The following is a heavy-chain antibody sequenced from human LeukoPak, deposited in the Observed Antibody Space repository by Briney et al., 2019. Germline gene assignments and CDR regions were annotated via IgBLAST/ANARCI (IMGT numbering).Heavy chain of an antibody. CDR3: AKVALRFLEWSKFDY. Sequence: PGGSLRLSCVASGFTFSEHAMSWVRQAPGKGLEWVAVISYDGSNKYYADSVKGRFTISRDNSKNTLYLQMNSLRAEDTAVYYCAKVALRFLEWSKFDYWGQGTLVTVSS. CDR1: GFTFSEHA. J-gene: IGHJ4*02. CDR2: ISYDGSNK. V-gene: IGHV3-30*18. D-gene: IGHD3-3*01.